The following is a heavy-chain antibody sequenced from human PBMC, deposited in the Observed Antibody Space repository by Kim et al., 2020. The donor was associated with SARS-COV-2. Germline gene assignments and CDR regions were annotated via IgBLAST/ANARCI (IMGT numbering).Heavy chain of an antibody. V-gene: IGHV3-7*01. D-gene: IGHD6-13*01. CDR2: IKQDGSEK. CDR3: ARGGYSGSWYAGY. CDR1: GFTFSDYW. Sequence: GGSLRLSCAASGFTFSDYWMSWVRQAPGKGLEWVANIKQDGSEKNYVDSVKGRFTISRDSAKNSLYLQMNSLRAEDTAVYYCARGGYSGSWYAGYWGQGT. J-gene: IGHJ1*01.